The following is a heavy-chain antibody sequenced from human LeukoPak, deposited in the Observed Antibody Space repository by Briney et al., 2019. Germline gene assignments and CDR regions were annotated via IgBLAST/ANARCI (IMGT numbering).Heavy chain of an antibody. CDR1: GFTFSFYS. CDR2: MSVSSGLI. V-gene: IGHV3-21*01. J-gene: IGHJ3*02. CDR3: ASSSIADPDAFDI. Sequence: GGSLRLSCAASGFTFSFYSMNWVRQAPGKGLEWVSSMSVSSGLIYYADSVKGRFTVSRDNAKNSLYLQMNSLRAEDTAVYYCASSSIADPDAFDIWGQGTMVTVSS. D-gene: IGHD6-6*01.